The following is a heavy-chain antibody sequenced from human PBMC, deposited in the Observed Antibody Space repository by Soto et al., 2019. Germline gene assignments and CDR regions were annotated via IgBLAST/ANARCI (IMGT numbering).Heavy chain of an antibody. CDR3: ARVTPGNNLYYFAGLDF. CDR2: ISYEGSNT. CDR1: GFTFDTYG. V-gene: IGHV3-30-3*01. D-gene: IGHD3-22*01. Sequence: QVHLVESGGGVVQPGRSLRLSCVASGFTFDTYGIHWVRQAPGKGLQWVALISYEGSNTYYADSVRGRFTISRDNSKNTVYLQMNTLIPEDTGLYYCARVTPGNNLYYFAGLDFWGQGTSVTVSS. J-gene: IGHJ6*02.